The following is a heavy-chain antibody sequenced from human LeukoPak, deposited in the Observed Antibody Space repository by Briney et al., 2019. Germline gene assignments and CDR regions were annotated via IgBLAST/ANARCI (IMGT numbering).Heavy chain of an antibody. J-gene: IGHJ4*02. D-gene: IGHD1-1*01. CDR2: MNPNSGNT. Sequence: ASVNVSCKASGYTFTIYDINWVRQATGQGLEWMGWMNPNSGNTGYAQNFQGRVAMTRDTSISTAYLDLYSLRSEDTAIYYCARGYSATLRTTGNDYWGQGTLVTVSS. V-gene: IGHV1-8*01. CDR3: ARGYSATLRTTGNDY. CDR1: GYTFTIYD.